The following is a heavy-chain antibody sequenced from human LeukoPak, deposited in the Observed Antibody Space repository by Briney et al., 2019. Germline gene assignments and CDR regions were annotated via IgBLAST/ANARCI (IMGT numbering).Heavy chain of an antibody. D-gene: IGHD6-19*01. CDR3: ARDLPHSSGWSWPGGFQH. CDR2: IKQDGSEK. V-gene: IGHV3-7*03. CDR1: GFTFSSYW. J-gene: IGHJ1*01. Sequence: LSGGSLRLSCAASGFTFSSYWMRWVRQAPGKGLEWVANIKQDGSEKYYVDSVKGRFTISRDNAKNSLYLQMNSLRAEDTAVYYCARDLPHSSGWSWPGGFQHWGQGTLVTVSS.